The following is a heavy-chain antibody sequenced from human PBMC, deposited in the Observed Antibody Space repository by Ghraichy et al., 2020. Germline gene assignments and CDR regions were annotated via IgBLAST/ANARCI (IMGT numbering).Heavy chain of an antibody. CDR1: GYTLTELS. CDR2: FDPEDGET. J-gene: IGHJ4*02. D-gene: IGHD5-12*01. CDR3: ATDGGKSGYDLVEGFDY. Sequence: ASVKVSCKVSGYTLTELSMHWVRQAPGKGLEWMGGFDPEDGETIYAQKFQGRVTMTEDTSTDTAYMELSSLRSEDTAVYYCATDGGKSGYDLVEGFDYWGQGTLVTVSS. V-gene: IGHV1-24*01.